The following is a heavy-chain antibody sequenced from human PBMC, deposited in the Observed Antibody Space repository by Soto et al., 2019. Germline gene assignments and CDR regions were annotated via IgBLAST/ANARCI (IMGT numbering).Heavy chain of an antibody. CDR3: ARAVVVGATVAFDI. D-gene: IGHD2-15*01. V-gene: IGHV1-69*02. J-gene: IGHJ3*02. Sequence: QVQLVQSGAEVKKPGSSVKVSCQAAGGTFNTYSINWVRQAPGQGLEWMGRIIPIVGIAKYAQKFQGRVAITAEKSSSNADMMAVNSLSPVDTAMYYCARAVVVGATVAFDIWGQGTMVTVSS. CDR2: IIPIVGIA. CDR1: GGTFNTYS.